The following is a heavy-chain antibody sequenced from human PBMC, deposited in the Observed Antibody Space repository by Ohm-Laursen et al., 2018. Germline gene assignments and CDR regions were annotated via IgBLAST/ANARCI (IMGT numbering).Heavy chain of an antibody. CDR2: IYYSGST. V-gene: IGHV4-59*08. Sequence: TLSLTCTVSGGSISSYYWSWIRQPPGKGLEWIGYIYYSGSTNYNPSLKSRVTISVDASKNQFSLKLSSVTAADTAVYYCARHPDYRSDRWFDPWGQGTLVSVSS. D-gene: IGHD6-25*01. CDR3: ARHPDYRSDRWFDP. CDR1: GGSISSYY. J-gene: IGHJ5*02.